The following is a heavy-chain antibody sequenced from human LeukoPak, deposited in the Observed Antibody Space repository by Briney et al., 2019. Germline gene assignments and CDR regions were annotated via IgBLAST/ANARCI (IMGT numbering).Heavy chain of an antibody. CDR2: IYYSGST. D-gene: IGHD4-23*01. V-gene: IGHV4-59*01. Sequence: SETLSLTCTVSDGSINTYYWSWIRQPPGKGLEWIGCIYYSGSTNYNPFLKSRVTMSVDTSKNQFSLRLSSVTAADTAVYYCARDLDYGGSSIWYFDLWGRGTLVTVSS. J-gene: IGHJ2*01. CDR1: DGSINTYY. CDR3: ARDLDYGGSSIWYFDL.